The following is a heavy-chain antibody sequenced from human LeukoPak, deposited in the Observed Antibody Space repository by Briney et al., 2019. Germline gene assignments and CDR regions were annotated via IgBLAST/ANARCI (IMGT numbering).Heavy chain of an antibody. CDR3: ARDIWVPYPHPITAAGTGADY. D-gene: IGHD6-13*01. CDR2: ISAYNGNT. V-gene: IGHV1-18*01. Sequence: ASVKVSCKASGYTFTSYGISRVRQAPGQGLEWMGWISAYNGNTNYAQKLQGRVTMTTDTSTSTAYMELRSLRSDDTAVYYCARDIWVPYPHPITAAGTGADYWGQGTLVTVSS. CDR1: GYTFTSYG. J-gene: IGHJ4*02.